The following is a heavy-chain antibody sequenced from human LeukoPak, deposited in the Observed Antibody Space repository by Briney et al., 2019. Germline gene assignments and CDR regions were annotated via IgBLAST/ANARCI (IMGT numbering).Heavy chain of an antibody. Sequence: SETLSLTCTVSGGSISSYYWSWIRQPPGKGLEWIGYIYYSGSTNYNPSLKSRVTISVDTSKNQFSLKLSSVTAADTAVYYCARDRLTFGVDCWGQGTLVTVSS. V-gene: IGHV4-59*01. CDR3: ARDRLTFGVDC. D-gene: IGHD3-16*01. CDR1: GGSISSYY. J-gene: IGHJ4*02. CDR2: IYYSGST.